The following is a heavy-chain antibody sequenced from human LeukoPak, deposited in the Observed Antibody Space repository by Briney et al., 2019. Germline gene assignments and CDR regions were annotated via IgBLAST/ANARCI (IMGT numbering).Heavy chain of an antibody. V-gene: IGHV1-18*01. CDR2: ISAYNGNT. CDR3: AREDHITMVRGVIRPTPDDAFDI. J-gene: IGHJ3*02. Sequence: GASVKVSCKASGYTFTSYGISWVRQAPGQGLEWMGWISAYNGNTNYAQKLQGRVTMTTDTSTSTAYMELRSLRSDDTAVYYCAREDHITMVRGVIRPTPDDAFDIWGQGTMVTVSS. CDR1: GYTFTSYG. D-gene: IGHD3-10*01.